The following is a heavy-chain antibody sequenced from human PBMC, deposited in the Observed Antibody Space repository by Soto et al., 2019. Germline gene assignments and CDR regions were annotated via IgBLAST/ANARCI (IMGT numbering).Heavy chain of an antibody. J-gene: IGHJ4*02. Sequence: PGGSLRLSCTASGFIFRDYGMQWVRQAPGKGLEWLAFIWHDGSKKYYADSLKGRFTISRDNSKNTMYLQMSSPTVEDTAVYYCASQAFDYWGQVTLVTVSS. CDR1: GFIFRDYG. CDR2: IWHDGSKK. V-gene: IGHV3-33*01. CDR3: ASQAFDY.